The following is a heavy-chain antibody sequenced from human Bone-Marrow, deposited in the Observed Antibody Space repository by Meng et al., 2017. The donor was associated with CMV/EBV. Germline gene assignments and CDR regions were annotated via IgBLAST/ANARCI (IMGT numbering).Heavy chain of an antibody. D-gene: IGHD1-1*01. Sequence: ASVKVSCKASGYTFTSYYMHWVRQAPGQGLEWMGRINPNGGSTSYAQKFQGRVTMTRDTSTSTVYMELSSLRSEDTAVYYCARELGTTGTVFPLNVWGQGTTVTVSS. CDR1: GYTFTSYY. CDR2: INPNGGST. CDR3: ARELGTTGTVFPLNV. V-gene: IGHV1-46*01. J-gene: IGHJ6*02.